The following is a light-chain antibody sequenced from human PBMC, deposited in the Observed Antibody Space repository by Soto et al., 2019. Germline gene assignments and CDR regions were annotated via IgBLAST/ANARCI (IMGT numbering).Light chain of an antibody. CDR2: EVS. CDR3: CSYAGRSTYV. J-gene: IGLJ1*01. Sequence: QSVLTQPASVSGSPGQSITISCTGTSSVVGSYNLVSWYQQLPGKAPKLMIYEVSKRPSGVSNRFSGSKSGNTASLTISGLQAEDEADYYCCSYAGRSTYVSATGTKVTVL. V-gene: IGLV2-23*02. CDR1: SSVVGSYNL.